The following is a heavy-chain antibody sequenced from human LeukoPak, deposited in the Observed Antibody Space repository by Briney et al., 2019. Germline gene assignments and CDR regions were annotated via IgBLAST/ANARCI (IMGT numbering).Heavy chain of an antibody. D-gene: IGHD3-22*01. CDR2: ISGSGGST. V-gene: IGHV3-23*01. Sequence: GGSLRLSCAASGFTFSSYAMSWVRQAPGKGLEWVSAISGSGGSTYYADSVKGRLTISRDNSKNTLYLQMNSLRAEDTAVYYCARTSMRGGLYDSGYWGQGTLVTVSS. J-gene: IGHJ4*02. CDR1: GFTFSSYA. CDR3: ARTSMRGGLYDSGY.